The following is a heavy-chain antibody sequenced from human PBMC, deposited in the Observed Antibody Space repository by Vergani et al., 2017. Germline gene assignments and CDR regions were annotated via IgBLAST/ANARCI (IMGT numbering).Heavy chain of an antibody. V-gene: IGHV1-69*12. CDR2: IIPIFGTA. CDR1: GGTFSSYA. J-gene: IGHJ6*03. CDR3: ARVAAQHPTPYYYYYYMDV. Sequence: QVQLVQSGAEVKKPGSSVKVSCKASGGTFSSYAISWVRQAPGQGLEWMGGIIPIFGTANYAQKFQGRVTITADESTSTAYMELSSLRSEDTAVYYCARVAAQHPTPYYYYYYMDVWGKGTTVTVSS. D-gene: IGHD6-6*01.